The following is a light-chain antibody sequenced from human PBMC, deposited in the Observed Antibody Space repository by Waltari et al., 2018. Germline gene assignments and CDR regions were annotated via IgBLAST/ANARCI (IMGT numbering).Light chain of an antibody. CDR2: LTS. J-gene: IGKJ3*01. CDR3: QRANSFPFT. V-gene: IGKV1-12*01. Sequence: DLQMTQSPSSVTASIGDSVTIHCRASQSFGTWLACYQQKPGRAPKLLIHLTSTLQSGVPSRFSGCGSGTEFTLTISSLQSEDFATYYCQRANSFPFTFGPGTKVEIK. CDR1: QSFGTW.